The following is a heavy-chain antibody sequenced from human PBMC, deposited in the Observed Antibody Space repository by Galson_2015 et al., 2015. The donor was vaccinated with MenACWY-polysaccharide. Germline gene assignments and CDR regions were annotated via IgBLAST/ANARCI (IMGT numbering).Heavy chain of an antibody. CDR1: GYTLTSND. V-gene: IGHV1-8*01. J-gene: IGHJ6*02. CDR2: MNPDNGNT. Sequence: SVKVSCKASGYTLTSNDIIWVRQATGQGLEYMGWMNPDNGNTRNAQKFQGRVTMTSDTSMNTAYMELSSLGSEDTAVYYCARGQSRPSRYYGLDVWGQGTKVTVSS. CDR3: ARGQSRPSRYYGLDV. D-gene: IGHD2-2*01.